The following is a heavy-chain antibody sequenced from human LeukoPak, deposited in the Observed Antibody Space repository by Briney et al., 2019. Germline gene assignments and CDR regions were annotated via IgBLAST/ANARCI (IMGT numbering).Heavy chain of an antibody. CDR2: ISGSGGST. D-gene: IGHD2-2*01. Sequence: GGSLRLSCAASGFYFRSEAMAWVRQAPGRGLEWVSAISGSGGSTYYADSVKGRFTISRDNSKNTLYLQMNSLRAEDTAVYYCAKGGRYCSSTSCYYFDYWGQGTLVTVFS. V-gene: IGHV3-23*01. CDR3: AKGGRYCSSTSCYYFDY. J-gene: IGHJ4*02. CDR1: GFYFRSEA.